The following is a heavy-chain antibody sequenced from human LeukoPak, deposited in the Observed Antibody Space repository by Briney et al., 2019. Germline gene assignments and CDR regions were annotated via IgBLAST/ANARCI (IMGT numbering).Heavy chain of an antibody. V-gene: IGHV4-34*01. CDR3: ARASQGTYYDSGGYYGY. J-gene: IGHJ4*02. Sequence: SETLSLTCAVYGGSFSGYYWSWIRQAPGKGLEWVGEINDSGSSNYKASLRSRGTISVEPSKSQFFLKLSSVTASETAVYYCARASQGTYYDSGGYYGYWGQGTLVTVSS. CDR2: INDSGSS. CDR1: GGSFSGYY. D-gene: IGHD3-22*01.